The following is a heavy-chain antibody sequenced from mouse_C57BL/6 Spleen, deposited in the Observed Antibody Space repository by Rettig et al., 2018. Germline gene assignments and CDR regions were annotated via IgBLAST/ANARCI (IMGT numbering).Heavy chain of an antibody. V-gene: IGHV2-6*01. D-gene: IGHD2-3*01. CDR2: T. CDR3: ASVYDGYAFAY. J-gene: IGHJ3*01. Sequence: TNYNSALKSRLSISKDKSKSQVFLKMNSLQTDDTAMYYCASVYDGYAFAYWGQGTLVTVSA.